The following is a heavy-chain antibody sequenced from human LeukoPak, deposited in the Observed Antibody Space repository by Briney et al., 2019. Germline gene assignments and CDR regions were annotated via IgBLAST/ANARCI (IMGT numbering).Heavy chain of an antibody. V-gene: IGHV4-4*07. CDR3: ARGTTSRRGFDA. Sequence: SSETLSLTCTVSGGSISSDYWSWIRQPAGKGLEWIGRIYTSGTTNYHPSLKSRVTLSVDTSKNQFSLKLTSVTAADTAVYYCARGTTSRRGFDAWGQGTLVTVSS. CDR2: IYTSGTT. D-gene: IGHD2-2*01. J-gene: IGHJ5*02. CDR1: GGSISSDY.